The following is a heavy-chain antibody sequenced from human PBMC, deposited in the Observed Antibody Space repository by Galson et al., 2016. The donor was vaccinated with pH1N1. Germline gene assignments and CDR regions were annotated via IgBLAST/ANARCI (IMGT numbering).Heavy chain of an antibody. J-gene: IGHJ4*02. CDR3: ARNWWGIDY. CDR1: GFPFSDYW. V-gene: IGHV3-74*01. Sequence: SLRLSCAASGFPFSDYWMHWVRQAPGTGLVWVARIDNDGRGTSHAASVRGRFASSRDNAENMLYLQMNSLRTDDTAVYYCARNWWGIDYWGQGALVTVSS. D-gene: IGHD2-15*01. CDR2: IDNDGRGT.